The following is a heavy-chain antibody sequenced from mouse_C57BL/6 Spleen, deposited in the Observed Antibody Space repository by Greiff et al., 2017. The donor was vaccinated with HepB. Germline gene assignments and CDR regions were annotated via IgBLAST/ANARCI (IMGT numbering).Heavy chain of an antibody. J-gene: IGHJ3*01. CDR2: INPSSGYT. V-gene: IGHV1-4*01. CDR3: ARGVRSFAY. D-gene: IGHD1-1*01. CDR1: GYTFTSYT. Sequence: QVQLQQSGAELARPGASVKMSCKASGYTFTSYTMHWVNQRPGQGLEWIGYINPSSGYTKYNQKFKDKATLTADKSSSTAYMQLSSLTSEDSAVYYCARGVRSFAYWGQGTLVTVSA.